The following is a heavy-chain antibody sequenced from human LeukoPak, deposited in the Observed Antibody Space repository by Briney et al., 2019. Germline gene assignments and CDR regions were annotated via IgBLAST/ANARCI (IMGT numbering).Heavy chain of an antibody. Sequence: PGGSLRLSCAASGLTLSNAWMTWVRQAPGKGPEWVARIKSKTDGGIKDYAAPVKGTFTISRDDSENTVYLQMNSLKIEDTAVYYCATGRSGYFDSWGQGTLVFVSS. CDR1: GLTLSNAW. V-gene: IGHV3-15*01. J-gene: IGHJ4*02. CDR2: IKSKTDGGIK. CDR3: ATGRSGYFDS.